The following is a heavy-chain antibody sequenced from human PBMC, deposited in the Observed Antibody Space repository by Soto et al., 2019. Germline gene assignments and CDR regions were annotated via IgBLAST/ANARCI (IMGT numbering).Heavy chain of an antibody. CDR2: IYYSGYN. Sequence: QVQLQESGPGLVKPSQTLSLTCTVSGGSISSGDYKWSWIRQPPGKGLEWIGYIYYSGYNYNNPSINSRVTMSVDTSKNLFSLKLSSVTAADTAVYYCARSDNYVPFEYWGQGTLVTVSS. CDR3: ARSDNYVPFEY. V-gene: IGHV4-30-4*01. J-gene: IGHJ4*02. D-gene: IGHD4-4*01. CDR1: GGSISSGDYK.